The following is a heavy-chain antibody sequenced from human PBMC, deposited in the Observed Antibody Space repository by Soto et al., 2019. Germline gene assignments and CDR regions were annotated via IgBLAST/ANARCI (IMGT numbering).Heavy chain of an antibody. CDR3: ARGAYIQSVGFYYYGMDV. J-gene: IGHJ6*02. CDR1: GYTFTGYY. CDR2: INPNSGGT. D-gene: IGHD1-1*01. V-gene: IGHV1-2*04. Sequence: ASVKVSCKASGYTFTGYYMPWVRQAPGQGLEWMGWINPNSGGTNYAQKFQGWVTMTRDTSISTAYMELSRLRSDDTAVYYCARGAYIQSVGFYYYGMDVWGQGTTVTVSS.